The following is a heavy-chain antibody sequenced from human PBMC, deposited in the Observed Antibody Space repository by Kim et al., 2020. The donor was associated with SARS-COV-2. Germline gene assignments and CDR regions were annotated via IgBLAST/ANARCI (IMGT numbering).Heavy chain of an antibody. Sequence: GGSLRLSCTASGFTFSNAVMTWVRQAPGKGLEWVGRIRRKTNGGTTDYAAPVKDRFIISRDDSKNTLYLQMNTLKTEDTAIYSCTTGGTGYYMDVWGQGTTVTVSS. J-gene: IGHJ6*02. D-gene: IGHD2-21*01. CDR2: IRRKTNGGTT. CDR1: GFTFSNAV. V-gene: IGHV3-15*01. CDR3: TTGGTGYYMDV.